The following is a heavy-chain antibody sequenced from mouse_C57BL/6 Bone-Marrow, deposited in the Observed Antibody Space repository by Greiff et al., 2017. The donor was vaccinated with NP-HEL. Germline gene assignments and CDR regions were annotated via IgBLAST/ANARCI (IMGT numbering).Heavy chain of an antibody. CDR2: INPNNGGT. J-gene: IGHJ3*01. Sequence: EVQLQQSGPELVKPGASVKISCKASGYTFTDYYMNWVKQSHGKSLEWIGDINPNNGGTSYNQKFKGKATLTVDKSSSTAYMELRSLTSEDSAVYYCARPGYSNLFAYWGQGTLVTVSA. D-gene: IGHD2-5*01. CDR1: GYTFTDYY. V-gene: IGHV1-26*01. CDR3: ARPGYSNLFAY.